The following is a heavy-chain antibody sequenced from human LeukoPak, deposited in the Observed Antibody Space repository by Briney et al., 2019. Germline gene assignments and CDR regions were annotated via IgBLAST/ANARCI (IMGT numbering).Heavy chain of an antibody. D-gene: IGHD1-26*01. CDR1: GGTFSGYN. CDR2: INHSGSS. CDR3: ARRSWELAFDY. Sequence: PSETLSLTCAVNGGTFSGYNWTWIRQPPGKGLEWIGEINHSGSSNYNPSLKSRVTISEDTSKNQFSLKLSSVTAADTAVYYCARRSWELAFDYWGQGTLVTVSS. J-gene: IGHJ4*02. V-gene: IGHV4-34*01.